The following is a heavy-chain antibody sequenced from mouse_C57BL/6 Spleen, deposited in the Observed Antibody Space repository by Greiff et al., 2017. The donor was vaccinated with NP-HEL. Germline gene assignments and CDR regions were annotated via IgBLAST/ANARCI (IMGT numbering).Heavy chain of an antibody. CDR2: ISYDGSN. V-gene: IGHV3-6*01. J-gene: IGHJ4*01. CDR3: AREAHYYAMDY. CDR1: GYSITSGYY. Sequence: DVQLQESGPGLVKPSQSLSLTCSVTGYSITSGYYWNWIRQFPGNKLEWMGYISYDGSNNYNPSLKNRISITRDTSKNQFLLKLNSVTTEDTATYYCAREAHYYAMDYWGQGTSVTVSS.